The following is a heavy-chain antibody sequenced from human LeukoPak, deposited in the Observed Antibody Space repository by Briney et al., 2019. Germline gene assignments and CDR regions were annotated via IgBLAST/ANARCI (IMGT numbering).Heavy chain of an antibody. CDR2: ISGTGGST. V-gene: IGHV3-23*01. Sequence: PGGSLRLSCAASGFTFSTYAMTWVRQAPGKGLEWVSLISGTGGSTYYADSVKGRFTISRDNSKNTLYLQMNSLRAEDTAVYYCAKDATWWLTVYYYYYMDVWGKGTTVTVSS. J-gene: IGHJ6*03. CDR3: AKDATWWLTVYYYYYMDV. D-gene: IGHD2-15*01. CDR1: GFTFSTYA.